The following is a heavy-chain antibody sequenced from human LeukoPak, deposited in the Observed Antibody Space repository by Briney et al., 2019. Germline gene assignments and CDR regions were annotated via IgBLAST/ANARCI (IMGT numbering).Heavy chain of an antibody. V-gene: IGHV4-59*01. D-gene: IGHD4-23*01. Sequence: SETLSLTCTVSGGSISSNYWSWIRQPPGKGLEWIGYIYYSGSTNYNPSLKSRVTISVDTSKNQFSLKLSSVTAADTAVYYCARYGGNFMDAFDIWGQGTMVTVSS. CDR3: ARYGGNFMDAFDI. CDR1: GGSISSNY. J-gene: IGHJ3*02. CDR2: IYYSGST.